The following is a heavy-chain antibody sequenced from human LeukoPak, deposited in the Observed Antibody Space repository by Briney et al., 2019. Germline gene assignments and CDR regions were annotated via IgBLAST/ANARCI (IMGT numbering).Heavy chain of an antibody. V-gene: IGHV1-2*02. Sequence: ASVKVSCKASGYSFTGYCMHWVRQAPGQGLEWMGRICPETGGTNYAQKFQGRVTMTTNTTVSTAYMELSGLKSDDTAVYYCASGLNSRSSSCWGQGTRVTVSS. CDR3: ASGLNSRSSSC. D-gene: IGHD6-13*01. CDR1: GYSFTGYC. J-gene: IGHJ4*02. CDR2: ICPETGGT.